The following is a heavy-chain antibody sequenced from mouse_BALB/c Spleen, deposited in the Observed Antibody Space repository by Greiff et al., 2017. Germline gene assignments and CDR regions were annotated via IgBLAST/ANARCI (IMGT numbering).Heavy chain of an antibody. CDR3: ARSGDYGINWYFDV. V-gene: IGHV1-54*01. Sequence: VQLQESGAELVRPGTSVKVSCKASGYAFTNYLIEWVKQRPGQGLEWIGVINPGSGGTNYNEKFKGKATLTADKSSSTAYMQLSSLTSDDSAVYFCARSGDYGINWYFDVWGAGTTVTVSS. D-gene: IGHD1-1*01. CDR2: INPGSGGT. J-gene: IGHJ1*01. CDR1: GYAFTNYL.